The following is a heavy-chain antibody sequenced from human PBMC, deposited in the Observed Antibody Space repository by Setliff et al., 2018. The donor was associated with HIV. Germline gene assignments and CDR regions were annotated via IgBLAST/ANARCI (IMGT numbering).Heavy chain of an antibody. CDR1: GGSFSGYY. J-gene: IGHJ4*02. Sequence: PSETLSLTCAVYGGSFSGYYWSWIRQPPGKGLEWIGEINHSGSTNYNPFLKSRVTISVDTSKNQFSLKLSSVTAADTAVYYCAVSRGYSYGFGYWGQGTLVTVSS. V-gene: IGHV4-34*01. CDR3: AVSRGYSYGFGY. CDR2: INHSGST. D-gene: IGHD5-18*01.